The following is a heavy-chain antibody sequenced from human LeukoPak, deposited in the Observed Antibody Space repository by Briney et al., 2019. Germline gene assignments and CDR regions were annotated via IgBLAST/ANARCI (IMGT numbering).Heavy chain of an antibody. CDR2: SSHTGST. D-gene: IGHD1/OR15-1a*01. Sequence: SETLSLTCTVSGGSISSYYWSWIRRSPGKGLEWIGYSSHTGSTTLNPSLKSRVSIPVDTSKNQFSLNLMSATSEDTAVYYCARGNGNNFPFDSWGQGTLVTVSS. J-gene: IGHJ4*02. CDR3: ARGNGNNFPFDS. CDR1: GGSISSYY. V-gene: IGHV4-59*01.